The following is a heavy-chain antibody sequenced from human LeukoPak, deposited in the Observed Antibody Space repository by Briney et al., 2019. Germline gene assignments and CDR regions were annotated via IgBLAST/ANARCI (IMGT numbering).Heavy chain of an antibody. J-gene: IGHJ4*02. V-gene: IGHV3-73*01. D-gene: IGHD3-10*01. Sequence: GSLKLSCAASGFTFSGSAIHWVRPAFGKGLEWVGRIRRKANSYATAYAASVKGRFTISRDDSKNTAYLQMNSLKTEDTAVYYCTRGITMVRGVTSPFDYWGQGTLVTVSS. CDR2: IRRKANSYAT. CDR3: TRGITMVRGVTSPFDY. CDR1: GFTFSGSA.